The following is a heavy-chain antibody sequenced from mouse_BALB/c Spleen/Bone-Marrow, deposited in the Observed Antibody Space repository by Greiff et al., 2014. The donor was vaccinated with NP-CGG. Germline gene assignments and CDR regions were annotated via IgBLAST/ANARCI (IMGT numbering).Heavy chain of an antibody. V-gene: IGHV14-1*02. D-gene: IGHD2-1*01. CDR1: GFNIKDYY. CDR3: ARSGYGNYGY. Sequence: VQLKQSGAELVRPGALVKLSCKASGFNIKDYYMHWVKQRPEQGLEWIGWIDPENGNTIYDPKFQGKASITADTSSNTACLQLSSLTSEDTAVYYCARSGYGNYGYWGQGTTLTVSS. CDR2: IDPENGNT. J-gene: IGHJ2*01.